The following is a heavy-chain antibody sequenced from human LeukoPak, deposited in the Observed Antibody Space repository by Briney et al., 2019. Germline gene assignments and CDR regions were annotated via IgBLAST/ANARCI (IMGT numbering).Heavy chain of an antibody. CDR1: GFTLSSYW. CDR2: IKQDGSEK. D-gene: IGHD1-7*01. CDR3: ARDTPELRD. Sequence: GGSLRLSCAASGFTLSSYWTSWVRQAPGKGLEWVANIKQDGSEKYYVDSVKGRFTISRDNAKNSLYLQMNSLRAEDTAVYYCARDTPELRDWGQGTLVTVSS. V-gene: IGHV3-7*01. J-gene: IGHJ4*02.